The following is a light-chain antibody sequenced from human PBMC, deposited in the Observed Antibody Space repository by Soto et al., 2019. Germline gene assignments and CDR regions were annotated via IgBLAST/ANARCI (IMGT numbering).Light chain of an antibody. J-gene: IGKJ4*01. CDR3: QQYGISSVT. Sequence: EVVLTQSPGTLSLSPGERATLSCRASQSVSRNFLAWYQQKPGQAPRLLIYDASSRATGIPDRFSGNGSGTDFTLTISRLEPEDFAVYYCQQYGISSVTFGGGTKVEIK. CDR2: DAS. CDR1: QSVSRNF. V-gene: IGKV3-20*01.